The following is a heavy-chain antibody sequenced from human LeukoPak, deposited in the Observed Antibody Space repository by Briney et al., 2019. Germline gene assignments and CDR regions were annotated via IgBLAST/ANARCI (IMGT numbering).Heavy chain of an antibody. CDR2: ISSSSSYI. J-gene: IGHJ4*02. CDR3: ARCGTDDFWSGYSDY. V-gene: IGHV3-21*01. Sequence: GGSLRLSCAASGFTFSSYSMNWVRQAPGKGLEWVSSISSSSSYIYYADSVKGRFTISRDNAKNSLCLQMNSLRAEDTAVYYCARCGTDDFWSGYSDYWGQGTLVTVSS. CDR1: GFTFSSYS. D-gene: IGHD3-3*01.